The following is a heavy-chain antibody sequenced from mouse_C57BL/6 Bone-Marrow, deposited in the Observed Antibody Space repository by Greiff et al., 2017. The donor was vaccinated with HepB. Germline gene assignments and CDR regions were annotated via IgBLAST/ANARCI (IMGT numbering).Heavy chain of an antibody. J-gene: IGHJ1*03. D-gene: IGHD1-1*01. CDR2: IDPSDSYT. CDR1: GYTFTSYW. CDR3: ARRDGSNSWYFDV. Sequence: QVQLQQPGAELVKPGASVKLSCKASGYTFTSYWMQWVKQRPGQGLEWIGEIDPSDSYTNYNQKFKGKATLTVDTSSSTAYMQLSSLTSEDSAVYYCARRDGSNSWYFDVWGTGTTVTVSS. V-gene: IGHV1-50*01.